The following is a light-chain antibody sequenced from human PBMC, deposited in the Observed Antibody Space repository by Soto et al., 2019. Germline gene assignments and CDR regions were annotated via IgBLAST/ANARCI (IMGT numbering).Light chain of an antibody. Sequence: EIAMTQSPATLSVSPGERATLSCRASQSVNSNLAWYQQKPGQAPRLLIYGASTRATGIPARFSGSGSGTXXXVTXSSLQSEDFAVYYCQQYNNWPLTFGGGTKVEIK. CDR1: QSVNSN. CDR2: GAS. J-gene: IGKJ4*01. V-gene: IGKV3-15*01. CDR3: QQYNNWPLT.